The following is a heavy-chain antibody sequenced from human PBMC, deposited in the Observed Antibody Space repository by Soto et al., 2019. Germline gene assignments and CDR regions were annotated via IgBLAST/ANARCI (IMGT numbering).Heavy chain of an antibody. Sequence: WGSLRLSCSASGFPFISYDMHWVRPATGKGLEWVSAIGTAGDTYYPGSVKGRFTISRENAKNSLYLQMNSLRAGDTAVYYCARAISGYSSSWYRIYYYGMDVWGQGTTVTVS. CDR1: GFPFISYD. D-gene: IGHD6-13*01. CDR3: ARAISGYSSSWYRIYYYGMDV. V-gene: IGHV3-13*01. J-gene: IGHJ6*02. CDR2: IGTAGDT.